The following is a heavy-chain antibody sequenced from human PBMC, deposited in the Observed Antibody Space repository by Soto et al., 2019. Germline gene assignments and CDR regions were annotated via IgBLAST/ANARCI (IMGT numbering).Heavy chain of an antibody. V-gene: IGHV4-38-2*01. J-gene: IGHJ4*02. Sequence: KASETLSLTCAVSGYSISSGYYWGWIRQPPGKGLEWIGSIYHSGRTYYNPSLMRRVTISVETSKNQFSLKLSSVTAADTAVYYCAIIAVAGSGFDYWGQGTLVTVSS. CDR2: IYHSGRT. CDR1: GYSISSGYY. CDR3: AIIAVAGSGFDY. D-gene: IGHD6-19*01.